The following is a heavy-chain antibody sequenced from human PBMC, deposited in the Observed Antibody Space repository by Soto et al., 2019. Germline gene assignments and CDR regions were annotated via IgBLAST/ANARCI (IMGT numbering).Heavy chain of an antibody. CDR2: INPNSGGT. V-gene: IGHV1-2*04. D-gene: IGHD2-15*01. CDR3: ARVFPSCSGGSGYSRNDAFDI. CDR1: GYTFTGYY. Sequence: ASVKVSCKASGYTFTGYYMHWVRQAPGQGLEWMGWINPNSGGTNYAQKFQGWVTMTRDTSISTAYMELSRLRSDDTAVYYCARVFPSCSGGSGYSRNDAFDIWAQGTMVTVSS. J-gene: IGHJ3*02.